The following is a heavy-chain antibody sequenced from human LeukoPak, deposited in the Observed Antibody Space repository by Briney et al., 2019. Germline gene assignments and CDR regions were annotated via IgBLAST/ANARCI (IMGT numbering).Heavy chain of an antibody. Sequence: GGALRLSCTASGFILSSYGMNWVRQAPWKGLEWVSYISSSSSNIFYADSVKGRFTISRDNAKDSLFLQMNSLRAEDTALYYCARDAVMGTTPFYFDYWGQGALVTVSS. CDR2: ISSSSSNI. J-gene: IGHJ4*02. D-gene: IGHD1-1*01. CDR1: GFILSSYG. V-gene: IGHV3-48*01. CDR3: ARDAVMGTTPFYFDY.